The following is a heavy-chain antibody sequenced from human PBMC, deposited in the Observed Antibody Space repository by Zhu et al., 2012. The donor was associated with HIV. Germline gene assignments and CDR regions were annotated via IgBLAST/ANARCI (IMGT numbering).Heavy chain of an antibody. D-gene: IGHD3-10*01. CDR3: APILSRNYYGSGSYPV. Sequence: QVQLQESGPGLVKPSETLSLTCTVSGGSISSSSYYWGWIRQPPGKGLEWIGSIYYSGSTYYNPSLKSRVTISVDTSKNRFSLKLSSVTAADTAVYYCAPILSRNYYGSGSYPVWGQGTLVTVSS. V-gene: IGHV4-39*01. J-gene: IGHJ4*02. CDR2: IYYSGST. CDR1: GGSISSSSYY.